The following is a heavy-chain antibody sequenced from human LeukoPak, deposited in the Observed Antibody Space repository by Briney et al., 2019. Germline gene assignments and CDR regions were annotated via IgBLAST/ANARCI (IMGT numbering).Heavy chain of an antibody. CDR1: GYSFTTYY. CDR2: IDPSDSYT. V-gene: IGHV5-10-1*01. D-gene: IGHD6-19*01. CDR3: ASVGAMAVSGDDY. Sequence: GESLKISCKGSGYSFTTYYITWVRQMPGKGLEWMGRIDPSDSYTNYSLSFQGHVTISADKSISTAYLQWSSLKASDTAMYYCASVGAMAVSGDDYWGQGTLVTVSS. J-gene: IGHJ4*02.